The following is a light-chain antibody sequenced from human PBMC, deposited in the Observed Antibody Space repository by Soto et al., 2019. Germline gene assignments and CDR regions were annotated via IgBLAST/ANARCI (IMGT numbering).Light chain of an antibody. V-gene: IGLV2-8*01. J-gene: IGLJ1*01. Sequence: QSVLTQPPSASGSPGQSVTISCTGTSSDVGGSNFVSWYQQHPGKAPKLMIYEVSKRPSGVPARFSGSKSGNTASLTVSGLQAEDEADYYCCSYAGSYTYVFGTGTKLTVL. CDR3: CSYAGSYTYV. CDR1: SSDVGGSNF. CDR2: EVS.